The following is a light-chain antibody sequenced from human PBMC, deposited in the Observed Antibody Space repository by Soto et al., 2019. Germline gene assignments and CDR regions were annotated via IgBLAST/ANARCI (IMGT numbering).Light chain of an antibody. CDR1: QSVSSN. J-gene: IGKJ4*01. CDR2: GAS. CDR3: KQYNHWPPPLT. V-gene: IGKV3-15*01. Sequence: EIVMTQSPATLSVSPGERATLSCRASQSVSSNLAWYQQKPGQAPRLLIYGASTRATGIPARFSGSGSGTEFTLTISSLQSEDFAVYYCKQYNHWPPPLTFGGGTKVEI.